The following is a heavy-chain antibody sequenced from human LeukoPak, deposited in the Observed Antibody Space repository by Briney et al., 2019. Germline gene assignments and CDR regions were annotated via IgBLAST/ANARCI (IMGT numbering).Heavy chain of an antibody. V-gene: IGHV3-33*01. CDR1: GLTFSNYN. D-gene: IGHD3-22*01. CDR2: IWHDGNYK. Sequence: PGGFLTLSCVASGLTFSNYNMHWVRQAPGKGLEWVAVIWHDGNYKYYVDSVKGRFTISRDNSKNTVYLQMNSLGAEGTAVYLCARDSDYYDSSAYSFRGGLHYDFWGRGTLVTVSS. CDR3: ARDSDYYDSSAYSFRGGLHYDF. J-gene: IGHJ4*02.